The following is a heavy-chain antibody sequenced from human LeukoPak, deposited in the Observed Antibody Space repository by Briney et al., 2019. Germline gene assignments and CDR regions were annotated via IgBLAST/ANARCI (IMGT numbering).Heavy chain of an antibody. D-gene: IGHD5-18*01. J-gene: IGHJ6*02. V-gene: IGHV3-30*18. CDR1: GFTFSSYG. CDR3: AKGGGSYGYYYNGMDV. Sequence: PGGSLRLSCAASGFTFSSYGMHWVRQAPGKGLEWVAVISYDGSNKYYADSVKGRFTISRDNSKNTLYLQMNSLRAEDTAVYYCAKGGGSYGYYYNGMDVWGQGTTVTVSS. CDR2: ISYDGSNK.